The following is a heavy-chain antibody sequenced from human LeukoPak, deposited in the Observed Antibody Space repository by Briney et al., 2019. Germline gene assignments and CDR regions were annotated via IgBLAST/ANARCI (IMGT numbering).Heavy chain of an antibody. V-gene: IGHV3-48*01. CDR2: TSSGSSIT. J-gene: IGHJ4*02. Sequence: GGSLRLSCAASGFTFSSYSMNWVRQAPGKGLEWVSYTSSGSSITYYADSVKGRFTISRDNAKSSLYLQMNSLRAEDTAVYYCARESYCSGGSCADFDYWGQGTLVTVSS. D-gene: IGHD2-15*01. CDR1: GFTFSSYS. CDR3: ARESYCSGGSCADFDY.